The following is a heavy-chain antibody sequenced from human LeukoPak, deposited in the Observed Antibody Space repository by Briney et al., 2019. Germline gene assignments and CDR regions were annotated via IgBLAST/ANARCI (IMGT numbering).Heavy chain of an antibody. D-gene: IGHD6-13*01. CDR1: GYTFTSYY. CDR3: ARDLGEAAAGTARFSGGLDY. J-gene: IGHJ4*02. V-gene: IGHV1-46*01. Sequence: ASVKVSCKASGYTFTSYYMHWVRQAPGQGLEWMGIINPSGGSTSYAQKFQGRVTMTRDTSTCTVYMELSSLRSEDTAVYYCARDLGEAAAGTARFSGGLDYWGQGTLVTVSS. CDR2: INPSGGST.